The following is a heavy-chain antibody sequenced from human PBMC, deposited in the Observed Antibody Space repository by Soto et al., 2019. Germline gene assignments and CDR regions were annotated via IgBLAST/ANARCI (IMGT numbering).Heavy chain of an antibody. CDR1: GFTFSSYS. Sequence: GGSLRLSSAASGFTFSSYSMNWVRQAPGKGLEWVSYISSSSSTIYYADSVKGRFTISRDNAKNSLYLQMNSLRDEDTAVYYCARDRIQLWSVYYFDYWGQGTLVTVSS. CDR3: ARDRIQLWSVYYFDY. CDR2: ISSSSSTI. J-gene: IGHJ4*02. V-gene: IGHV3-48*02. D-gene: IGHD5-18*01.